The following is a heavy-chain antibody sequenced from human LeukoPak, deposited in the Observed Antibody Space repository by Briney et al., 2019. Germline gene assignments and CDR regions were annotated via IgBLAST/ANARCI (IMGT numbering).Heavy chain of an antibody. V-gene: IGHV4-39*01. CDR2: IYYSGST. CDR3: IIWRAARPHAFDI. CDR1: GGSISSSSYY. J-gene: IGHJ3*02. D-gene: IGHD6-6*01. Sequence: SETLSLTCTVSGGSISSSSYYWGWIRQPPGKGLEWIGSIYYSGSTYYNPSLKSRVTISVDTSKNQFSLKLSSVTAADTAVYYCIIWRAARPHAFDIWGQGTMVTVSS.